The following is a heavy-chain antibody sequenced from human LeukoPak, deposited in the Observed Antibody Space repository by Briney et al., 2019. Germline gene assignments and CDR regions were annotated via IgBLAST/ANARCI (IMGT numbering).Heavy chain of an antibody. D-gene: IGHD5-18*01. CDR1: GGSFSGYY. Sequence: SETLSLTCAVYGGSFSGYYRSWIRQPPGKGLEWIGEINHSGSTNYNPSLKSRVTISVDTSKNQFSLKLSSVTAADTAVYYCARAGSYGYDYWGQGTLVTVSS. CDR3: ARAGSYGYDY. CDR2: INHSGST. J-gene: IGHJ4*02. V-gene: IGHV4-34*01.